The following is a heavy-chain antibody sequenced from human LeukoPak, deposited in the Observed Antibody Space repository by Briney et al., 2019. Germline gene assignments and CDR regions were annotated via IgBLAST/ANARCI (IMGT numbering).Heavy chain of an antibody. CDR2: ISSNGGST. CDR1: GFTFSSYA. J-gene: IGHJ4*02. V-gene: IGHV3-64*01. Sequence: GGSLRLSCAASGFTFSSYAMHWIRQAPGKGLEYVSAISSNGGSTYYANSVKGRFTISRDNSKNTLYLQMGSLRAEDMAVYYCARVVGATLWIDYWGQGTPVTVSS. CDR3: ARVVGATLWIDY. D-gene: IGHD1-26*01.